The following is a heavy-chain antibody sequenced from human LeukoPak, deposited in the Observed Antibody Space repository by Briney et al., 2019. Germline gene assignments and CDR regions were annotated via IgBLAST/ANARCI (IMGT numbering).Heavy chain of an antibody. J-gene: IGHJ6*02. V-gene: IGHV1-8*01. CDR3: ARQGDYPTTLYYYGMDV. CDR2: MNPNSGNT. Sequence: ASVKVSCKASGYTFTSYDINWVRQATGQGLEWMGWMNPNSGNTGYAQKFQGRVTMTRNTSISTAYMELSSLRSEDTAVYYCARQGDYPTTLYYYGMDVWGQGTTVTVSS. CDR1: GYTFTSYD. D-gene: IGHD4-17*01.